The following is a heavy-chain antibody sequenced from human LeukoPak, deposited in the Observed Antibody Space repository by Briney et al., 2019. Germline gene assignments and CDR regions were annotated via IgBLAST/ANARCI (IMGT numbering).Heavy chain of an antibody. CDR3: AKKPATIKFPFDI. D-gene: IGHD5-24*01. CDR2: ISSSSSYI. V-gene: IGHV3-21*04. J-gene: IGHJ4*02. Sequence: GGSLRLSCAASGFTFSSYSMNWVRQAPGKGLEWVSSISSSSSYIYYADSVKGRFTISRDNSQNTLFLQMHSLRAEDTAVYYCAKKPATIKFPFDIWGQGTLVTVSP. CDR1: GFTFSSYS.